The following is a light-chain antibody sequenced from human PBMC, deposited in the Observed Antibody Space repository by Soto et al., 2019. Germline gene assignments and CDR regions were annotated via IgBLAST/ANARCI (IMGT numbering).Light chain of an antibody. CDR1: QSVSSSF. Sequence: EIVLTQSPGTLSLSPGERATLSCRASQSVSSSFLAWYQQKPGQAPRLLNYGASSRATGIPDRFSGSGSGTDFTLTISRLEPEDVAVYYCQQDGSSPFTFGGGTKVEIK. CDR2: GAS. J-gene: IGKJ4*01. CDR3: QQDGSSPFT. V-gene: IGKV3-20*01.